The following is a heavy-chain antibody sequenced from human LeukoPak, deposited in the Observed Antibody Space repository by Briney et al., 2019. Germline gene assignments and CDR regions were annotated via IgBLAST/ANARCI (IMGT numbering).Heavy chain of an antibody. V-gene: IGHV4-4*02. Sequence: SETLSLTCAVSGGSISSSNWWSWVRQPPGKGLEWIGEIYHSGSTNYNPSLKSRVTISVDKSKNQFSLKLSSVTAADTAVYYCARARGGSYYFYVYWGQGTLVTVSS. J-gene: IGHJ4*02. CDR1: GGSISSSNW. D-gene: IGHD1-26*01. CDR2: IYHSGST. CDR3: ARARGGSYYFYVY.